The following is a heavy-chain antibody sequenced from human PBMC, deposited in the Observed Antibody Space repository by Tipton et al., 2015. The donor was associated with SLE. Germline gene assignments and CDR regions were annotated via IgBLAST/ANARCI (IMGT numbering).Heavy chain of an antibody. CDR2: IYFTGNT. CDR3: AGGELRYGDYDFYY. Sequence: TLSLTCTVSGGSITSSSYYWGWIRQPPGMGLEWIGSIYFTGNTYYNPSLKSRVTISGDTSKNQFSLRLSSVTAADTAAYYCAGGELRYGDYDFYYWGQGSLVTVSS. J-gene: IGHJ4*02. V-gene: IGHV4-39*07. CDR1: GGSITSSSYY. D-gene: IGHD4-17*01.